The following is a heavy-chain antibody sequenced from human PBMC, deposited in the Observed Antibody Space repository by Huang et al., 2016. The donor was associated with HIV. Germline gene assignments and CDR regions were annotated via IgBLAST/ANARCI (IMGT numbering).Heavy chain of an antibody. J-gene: IGHJ3*02. D-gene: IGHD4-17*01. CDR3: TTDRDYGDYVADAFDI. CDR1: GFTFSNAW. V-gene: IGHV3-15*01. Sequence: EVQLVESGGGLVKPGGCLRLSCAASGFTFSNAWMSWVRQAPGKGLEWVGRIKSKTDGGTTDYAAPVKGRFTISRDDSKNTLYLQMNTLKTEDTAVYYCTTDRDYGDYVADAFDIWGQGTMVTVSS. CDR2: IKSKTDGGTT.